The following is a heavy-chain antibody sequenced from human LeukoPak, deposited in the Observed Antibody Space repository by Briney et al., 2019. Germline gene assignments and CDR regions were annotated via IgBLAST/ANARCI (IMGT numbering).Heavy chain of an antibody. CDR2: IVVGSGNT. CDR3: AADRYYYGSGSYYRWYFDL. D-gene: IGHD3-10*01. Sequence: GTSVKVSCKASGFTFTSSAAQWVRQARGQRLEWIGWIVVGSGNTNYAQKFQERVTITRDMSTSTAYMELSSLRSEDTAVYYCAADRYYYGSGSYYRWYFDLWGRGTLATVSS. CDR1: GFTFTSSA. V-gene: IGHV1-58*01. J-gene: IGHJ2*01.